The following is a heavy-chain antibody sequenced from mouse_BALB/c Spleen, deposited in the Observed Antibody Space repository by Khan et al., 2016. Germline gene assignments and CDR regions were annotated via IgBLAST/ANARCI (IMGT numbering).Heavy chain of an antibody. CDR3: ARRYYRYDDAMDY. V-gene: IGHV3-2*02. J-gene: IGHJ4*01. D-gene: IGHD2-14*01. CDR1: GYSITSDYA. Sequence: EVQLQESGPGLVKPSQSLSLTCTVTGYSITSDYAWNWIRQFPGNKLEWMGYISYSGTTSYNQSLKSRISITRDTSKNQFFLQLNSVTTEDTATYDCARRYYRYDDAMDYWGQGTSVTVSS. CDR2: ISYSGTT.